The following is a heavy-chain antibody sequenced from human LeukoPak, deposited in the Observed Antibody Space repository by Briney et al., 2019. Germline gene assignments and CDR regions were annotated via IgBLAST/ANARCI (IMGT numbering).Heavy chain of an antibody. D-gene: IGHD2-15*01. J-gene: IGHJ6*03. CDR2: INDSGST. CDR1: GGSFSDYY. Sequence: SETLSLTCAVYGGSFSDYYRSWIRQPPGKGLEWIGEINDSGSTYYNPSLRSRVTMSIDTSKNQFSLKLTSVTAADTAVYYCARAYCYYMDVWGKGTTVTVSS. V-gene: IGHV4-34*01. CDR3: ARAYCYYMDV.